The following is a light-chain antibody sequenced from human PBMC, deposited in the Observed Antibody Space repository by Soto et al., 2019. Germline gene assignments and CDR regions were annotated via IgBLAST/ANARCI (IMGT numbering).Light chain of an antibody. Sequence: QSALTQPASVSGSLGQSVTISCTGTTSDVGGYNYVSWYQQHPGKAPILMIYEVTTRPSGVSNRFSGSKSGNTASLTISGLQVEDEADYYCGSYTDSITYVFGTGTKLTVL. CDR1: TSDVGGYNY. CDR2: EVT. CDR3: GSYTDSITYV. V-gene: IGLV2-14*01. J-gene: IGLJ1*01.